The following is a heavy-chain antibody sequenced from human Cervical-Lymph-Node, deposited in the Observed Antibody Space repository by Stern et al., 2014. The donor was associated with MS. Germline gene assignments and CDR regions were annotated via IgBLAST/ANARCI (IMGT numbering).Heavy chain of an antibody. CDR3: AREWGIADYYDSSAEYYYYGMDV. CDR2: ISSSGSTI. V-gene: IGHV3-11*01. J-gene: IGHJ6*02. CDR1: GFTFSDYY. D-gene: IGHD3-22*01. Sequence: VQLVESGGGLVKPGGSLRLSCAASGFTFSDYYMSWIRQAPGKGLERVSYISSSGSTIYYADSVKGRFTISRDNAKNSLYLQMNSLRAEDTAVYYCAREWGIADYYDSSAEYYYYGMDVWGQGTTVTVSS.